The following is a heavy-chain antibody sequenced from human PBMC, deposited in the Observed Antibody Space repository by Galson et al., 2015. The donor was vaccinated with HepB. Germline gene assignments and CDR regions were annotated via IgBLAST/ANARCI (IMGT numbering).Heavy chain of an antibody. J-gene: IGHJ4*02. CDR1: GFTFSSYA. Sequence: SLRLSCAASGFTFSSYAMSWVRQAPGKGLEWVSAISGSGGSTYYADSVKGRSTISRDNSKNTLYLQMNSLRAEDTAVYYCAKDGTDWDIVVVPAAIYFDYWGQGTLVTVSS. CDR2: ISGSGGST. D-gene: IGHD2-2*02. CDR3: AKDGTDWDIVVVPAAIYFDY. V-gene: IGHV3-23*01.